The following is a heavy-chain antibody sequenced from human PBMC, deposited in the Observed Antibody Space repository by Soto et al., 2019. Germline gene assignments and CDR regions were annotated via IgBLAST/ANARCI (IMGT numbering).Heavy chain of an antibody. CDR1: GGSFSGYY. CDR3: AREKPYSSSWYHDY. V-gene: IGHV4-34*01. CDR2: INHSGST. J-gene: IGHJ4*02. Sequence: QVQLQQWGAGLLKPSETLSLTCAVYGGSFSGYYWSWIRQPPGKGLEWIGEINHSGSTNYNPSLKSRVPIXVXTXXNQFSLKLSSVTAADTAVYYCAREKPYSSSWYHDYWGQGTLVTVSS. D-gene: IGHD6-13*01.